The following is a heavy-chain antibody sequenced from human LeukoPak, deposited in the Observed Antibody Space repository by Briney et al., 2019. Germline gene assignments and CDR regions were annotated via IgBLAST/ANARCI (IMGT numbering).Heavy chain of an antibody. CDR1: GGSISSGDYY. CDR2: IYYSGST. D-gene: IGHD3-3*01. J-gene: IGHJ4*02. CDR3: ARLWGPSYDFWSGYYTGLDY. Sequence: SETLSLTCTVSGGSISSGDYYWSWIRQPPGKGLEWIGYIYYSGSTYYNPSLKSRVTMSVDTSKNQFSLKLSSVTAADTAVYYCARLWGPSYDFWSGYYTGLDYWGQGTLVTVSS. V-gene: IGHV4-30-4*08.